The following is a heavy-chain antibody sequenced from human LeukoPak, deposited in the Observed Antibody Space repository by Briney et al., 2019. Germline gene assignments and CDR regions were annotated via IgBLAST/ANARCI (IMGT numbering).Heavy chain of an antibody. D-gene: IGHD3/OR15-3a*01. Sequence: PGGSLRLSCAASGFTFSSSEMHWVRQAPGKGLEWVSCISTGGSTIYNADSVKGRFTVSRDNAKNSLYLQMNSLRAEDTAVYYCARDADWFNLDYWGQGTLVTVSS. CDR3: ARDADWFNLDY. J-gene: IGHJ4*02. CDR2: ISTGGSTI. V-gene: IGHV3-48*03. CDR1: GFTFSSSE.